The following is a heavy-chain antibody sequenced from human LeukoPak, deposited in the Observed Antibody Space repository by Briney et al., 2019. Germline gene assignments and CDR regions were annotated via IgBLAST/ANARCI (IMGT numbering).Heavy chain of an antibody. Sequence: SETLSLTCTVSGGSISSGSYYWSWIPQPAGKGLEWTGRIYTSGSTNYNPALKSRVTISVDTSKNQFSLKLSSVTAADTAVYYCATRYCSSTSCSSGFDYWGQGTLVTVSS. CDR1: GGSISSGSYY. CDR3: ATRYCSSTSCSSGFDY. J-gene: IGHJ4*02. CDR2: IYTSGST. V-gene: IGHV4-61*02. D-gene: IGHD2-2*01.